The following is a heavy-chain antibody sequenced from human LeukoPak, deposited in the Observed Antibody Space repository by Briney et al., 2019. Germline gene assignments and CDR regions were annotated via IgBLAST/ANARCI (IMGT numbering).Heavy chain of an antibody. V-gene: IGHV4-59*08. CDR1: GGTISSYY. Sequence: SETLSLTCTVSGGTISSYYWSWVRQPPGKGLEWIGYIYNTETTNYNPSLESRVTISVDASKNQFSLKLSSVTAADTAVYYCARRYGSGTYYAFDPWGQGTLVTVSS. D-gene: IGHD3-10*01. J-gene: IGHJ5*02. CDR2: IYNTETT. CDR3: ARRYGSGTYYAFDP.